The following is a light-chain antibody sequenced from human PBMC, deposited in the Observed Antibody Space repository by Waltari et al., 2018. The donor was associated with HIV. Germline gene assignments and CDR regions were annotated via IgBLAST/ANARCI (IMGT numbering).Light chain of an antibody. J-gene: IGLJ1*01. Sequence: QSALTQPRSVSGSPGQSVTISCTGTSSDVGGYNYVSWYQQHPDKAPKLMIYDVSKRPSGVPDRFSGSKSGNTASLTISGLQAEDEADYYCCSYVGSGYVFGTGTKVTVL. CDR2: DVS. CDR3: CSYVGSGYV. CDR1: SSDVGGYNY. V-gene: IGLV2-11*01.